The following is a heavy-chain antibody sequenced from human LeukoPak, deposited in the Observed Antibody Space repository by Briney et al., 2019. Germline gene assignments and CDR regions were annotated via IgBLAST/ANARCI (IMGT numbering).Heavy chain of an antibody. CDR1: GGSFSGYY. V-gene: IGHV4-34*01. D-gene: IGHD3-3*01. CDR3: ARGHRYYDFWSGRGAYFDY. J-gene: IGHJ4*02. CDR2: INHSGST. Sequence: SETLSLTCAVYGGSFSGYYWSWIRPPPGKGLEWIGEINHSGSTNYNPPLKSRVTISVDTSKNQFSLKLSSVTAADTAVYYCARGHRYYDFWSGRGAYFDYWGQGTLVTVSS.